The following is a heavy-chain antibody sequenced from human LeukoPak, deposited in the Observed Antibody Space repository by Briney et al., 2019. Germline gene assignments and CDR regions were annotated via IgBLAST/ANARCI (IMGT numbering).Heavy chain of an antibody. CDR2: ISSSSSYT. Sequence: PGGSLRLSCAASGSTFSDYYMSWIRQAPGKGLEWVSYISSSSSYTNYADSVKGRFTISRDNAKNSLYLQMNSLRAEGTAVYYCASHIVATTEEYFQHWGQGTLVTVSS. J-gene: IGHJ1*01. V-gene: IGHV3-11*06. CDR3: ASHIVATTEEYFQH. CDR1: GSTFSDYY. D-gene: IGHD5-12*01.